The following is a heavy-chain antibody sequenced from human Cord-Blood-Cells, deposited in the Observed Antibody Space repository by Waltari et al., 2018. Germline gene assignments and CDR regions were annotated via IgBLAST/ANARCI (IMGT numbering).Heavy chain of an antibody. CDR1: GGTFSSYA. J-gene: IGHJ5*02. CDR3: AREITMIVVVKRGWFDP. Sequence: QVQLVQSGAEVKKPGSSVKVSCKASGGTFSSYAISWVRQAPGQGREWMGGSIPILGVANYEQKFQGRVTITADKATSTGYMELSSLRSEDTAVYYCAREITMIVVVKRGWFDPWGQGTLVTVSS. CDR2: SIPILGVA. V-gene: IGHV1-69*10. D-gene: IGHD3-22*01.